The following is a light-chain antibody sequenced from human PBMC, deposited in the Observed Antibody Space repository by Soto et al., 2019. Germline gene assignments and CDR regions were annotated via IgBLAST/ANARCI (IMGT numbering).Light chain of an antibody. CDR2: GAS. CDR3: QQYGSSQS. Sequence: ETGLNQSPGTMSLSPGERGTLSCRASQSVSRSYLAWYQQKPGQAPRLLIYGASSRATGIPDRFSGSGSGTDFTLTISRLEPEDFAVYYCQQYGSSQSFGQGTKVEIK. CDR1: QSVSRSY. J-gene: IGKJ1*01. V-gene: IGKV3-20*01.